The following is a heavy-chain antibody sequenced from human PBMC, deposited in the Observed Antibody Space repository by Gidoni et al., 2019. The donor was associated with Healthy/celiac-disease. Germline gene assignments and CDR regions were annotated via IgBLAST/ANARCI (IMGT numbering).Heavy chain of an antibody. CDR2: INPNSGGT. V-gene: IGHV1-2*02. J-gene: IGHJ2*01. CDR3: ARDLGYCSGGSCYEGWYFDL. D-gene: IGHD2-15*01. Sequence: QVQLVQSGAEVKKPGASVKVSCQASGYTFTGYYMHWVRQAPGQGLEWMGWINPNSGGTNYAQKFQGRVTMTRDTSISTAYMELSRLRSDDTAVYYCARDLGYCSGGSCYEGWYFDLWGRGTLVTVSS. CDR1: GYTFTGYY.